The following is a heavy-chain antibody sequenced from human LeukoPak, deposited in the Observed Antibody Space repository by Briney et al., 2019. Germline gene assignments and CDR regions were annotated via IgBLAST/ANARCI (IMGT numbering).Heavy chain of an antibody. CDR3: ARDQNNEGYSYGFSHHAFDI. D-gene: IGHD5-18*01. CDR1: GFTFSTYA. V-gene: IGHV3-48*04. J-gene: IGHJ3*02. CDR2: ISSSGSTI. Sequence: GGSLRLSCAASGFTFSTYAMSWVRQVPGKGLEWVSYISSSGSTIYYADSVKGRFTISRDNAKNSLYLQMNSLRAEDTAVYYCARDQNNEGYSYGFSHHAFDIWGQGTMVTASS.